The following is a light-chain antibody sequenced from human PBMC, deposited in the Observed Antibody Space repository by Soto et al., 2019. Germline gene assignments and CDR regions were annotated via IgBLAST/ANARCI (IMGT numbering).Light chain of an antibody. Sequence: EIMFTQAPATLSFSPGGGAXXSXXXLQSVSSSYLAWYQQKPGQAPRLLIYGASSRATGIPDRFSGSGSGTDFTLTISRLEPEDFAVYYCQQYGSSPPITFGQGTRLEIK. J-gene: IGKJ5*01. V-gene: IGKV3-20*01. CDR2: GAS. CDR1: QSVSSSY. CDR3: QQYGSSPPIT.